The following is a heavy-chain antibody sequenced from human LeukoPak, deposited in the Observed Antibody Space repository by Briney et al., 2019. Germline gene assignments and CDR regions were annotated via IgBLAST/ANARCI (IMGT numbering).Heavy chain of an antibody. CDR2: ISSSSSSTI. Sequence: PGGSLRPSCAASGFTFSSYSMNWVRQAPGKGLEWVSYISSSSSSTIYYADSVKGRFTISRDNAKNSLYLQMNSLRAEDTAVYYCVGATPFDYWGQGTLVTVSS. J-gene: IGHJ4*02. V-gene: IGHV3-48*01. D-gene: IGHD2-15*01. CDR3: VGATPFDY. CDR1: GFTFSSYS.